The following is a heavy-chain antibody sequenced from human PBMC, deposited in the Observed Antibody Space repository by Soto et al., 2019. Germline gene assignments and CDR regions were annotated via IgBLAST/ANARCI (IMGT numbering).Heavy chain of an antibody. J-gene: IGHJ1*01. V-gene: IGHV1-69*13. CDR2: IIPIFGTA. CDR3: ARWDGSYSPFQH. CDR1: GGTFSSYA. Sequence: ASGKVCCKASGGTFSSYAISWVRQAPGQGLEWMGGIIPIFGTANYAQKFQGRVTITADESTSTAYMELSSLRSEDTAVYYCARWDGSYSPFQHCGQGTRATVSS. D-gene: IGHD1-26*01.